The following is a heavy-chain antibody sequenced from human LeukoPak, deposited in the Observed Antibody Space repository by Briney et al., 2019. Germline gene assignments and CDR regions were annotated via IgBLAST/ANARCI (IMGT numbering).Heavy chain of an antibody. D-gene: IGHD3-22*01. CDR1: GFTFSNYA. CDR3: AKDLAYYDSSGYPD. CDR2: ISGSGGST. Sequence: PGGSLRLSCAASGFTFSNYAMSWVRQAPGKGLEWVSGISGSGGSTYYADSVKGRFTISRDNSRNTLYLQMNSLRAEDTAVYYCAKDLAYYDSSGYPDWGQGTLVTVSS. V-gene: IGHV3-23*01. J-gene: IGHJ4*02.